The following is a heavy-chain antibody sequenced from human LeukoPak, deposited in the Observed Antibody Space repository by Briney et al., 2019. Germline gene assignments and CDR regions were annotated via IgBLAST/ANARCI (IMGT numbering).Heavy chain of an antibody. CDR2: INHSGST. D-gene: IGHD3-10*01. J-gene: IGHJ4*02. CDR3: ARGQGGSGSYYKASYYFDY. V-gene: IGHV4-34*01. Sequence: SSETLSLTCAVYGGSFSGYYWSWIRQPPGKGLEWIEEINHSGSTNYNPSLKSRVTISVDTSKNQFSLKLSSVTAADTAVYYCARGQGGSGSYYKASYYFDYWGQGTLVTVSS. CDR1: GGSFSGYY.